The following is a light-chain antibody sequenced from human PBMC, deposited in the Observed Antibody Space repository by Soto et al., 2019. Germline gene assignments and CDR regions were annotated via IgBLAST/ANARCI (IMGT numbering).Light chain of an antibody. Sequence: EILFTQSPGTLSLSPGERATLSCRASQSVTSSYLAWWQQKPGQAPRLLIYGASSRDTGIPDRFSGSGSGTDFTLTISRLEPEDFEVYYCQHYNHWLWTFGQGTKVDIK. CDR2: GAS. CDR1: QSVTSSY. CDR3: QHYNHWLWT. V-gene: IGKV3-20*01. J-gene: IGKJ1*01.